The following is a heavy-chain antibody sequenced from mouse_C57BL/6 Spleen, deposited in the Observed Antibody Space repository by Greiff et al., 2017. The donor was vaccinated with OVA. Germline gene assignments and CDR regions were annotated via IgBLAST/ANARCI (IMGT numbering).Heavy chain of an antibody. CDR1: GFTFSDYY. CDR3: ARVSYDYPSFAY. CDR2: INYDGSST. Sequence: EVQLVESEGGLVQPGSSMKLSCTASGFTFSDYYMAWVRQVPEKGLEWVANINYDGSSTYYLDSLKSRFIISRDNAKNILYLQMSSLKSEDTATYYCARVSYDYPSFAYWGQGTLVTVSA. D-gene: IGHD2-4*01. J-gene: IGHJ3*01. V-gene: IGHV5-16*01.